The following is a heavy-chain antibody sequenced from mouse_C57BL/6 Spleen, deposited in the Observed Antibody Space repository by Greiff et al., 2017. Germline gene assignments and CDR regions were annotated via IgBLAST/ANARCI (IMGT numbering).Heavy chain of an antibody. J-gene: IGHJ4*01. D-gene: IGHD3-3*01. CDR1: GYAFSSSW. CDR2: IYPGDGDT. V-gene: IGHV1-82*01. Sequence: VKLMESGPELVKPGASVKISCKASGYAFSSSWMNWVKQRPGKGLEWIGRIYPGDGDTNYNGKFKGKATLTADKSASTAYMQLSSLTSEDSAVYFCARSSWDRAMDYWGQGTSVTVSS. CDR3: ARSSWDRAMDY.